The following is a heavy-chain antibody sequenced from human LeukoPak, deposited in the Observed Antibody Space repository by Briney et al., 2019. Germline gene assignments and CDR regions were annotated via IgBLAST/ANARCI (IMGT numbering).Heavy chain of an antibody. CDR2: MYSGGST. CDR1: GFTVRSNY. D-gene: IGHD2-15*01. J-gene: IGHJ3*01. CDR3: ARDRYCSGGSCYGDAFDL. Sequence: GGSLRLSCTASGFTVRSNYMSWVRQSPRKGLEWVSIMYSGGSTDYADSVKGRFIISRDHSKNTLYLQMNSLRAKDTAVYYCARDRYCSGGSCYGDAFDLWGQGTMVTVSS. V-gene: IGHV3-53*01.